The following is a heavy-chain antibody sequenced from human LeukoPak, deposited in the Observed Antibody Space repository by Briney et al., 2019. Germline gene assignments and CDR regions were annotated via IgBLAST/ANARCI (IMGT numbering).Heavy chain of an antibody. CDR1: GGTFSSYA. CDR2: IIPILGIA. J-gene: IGHJ4*02. D-gene: IGHD1-7*01. CDR3: ASLPQTGTTVPKVN. V-gene: IGHV1-69*04. Sequence: GASVKVSCKASGGTFSSYAISWVRQAPGQGLEWMGRIIPILGIANYAQKSQGRVTITADESTSTAYMELSSLRSEDTAVYYCASLPQTGTTVPKVNWGQGTLVTVSS.